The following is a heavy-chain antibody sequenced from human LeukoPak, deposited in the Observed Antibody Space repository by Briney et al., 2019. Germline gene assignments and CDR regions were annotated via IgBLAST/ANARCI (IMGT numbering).Heavy chain of an antibody. CDR2: IYPGYSDT. Sequence: GESLKISCKGSGYSFTSYWIGWVRQMPGKGLEWMGIIYPGYSDTRYSPSFQGQGTISADKYISTAYLQWSSLKASDTAMYYCASRNYDFWSGSGYYYYYMDVWGKGTTVTVSS. D-gene: IGHD3-3*01. V-gene: IGHV5-51*01. CDR3: ASRNYDFWSGSGYYYYYMDV. CDR1: GYSFTSYW. J-gene: IGHJ6*03.